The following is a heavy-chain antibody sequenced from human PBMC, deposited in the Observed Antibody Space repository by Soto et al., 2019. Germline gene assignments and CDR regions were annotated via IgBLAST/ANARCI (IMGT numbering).Heavy chain of an antibody. J-gene: IGHJ4*02. CDR2: INPSGGT. V-gene: IGHV1-46*01. D-gene: IGHD2-15*01. CDR1: GYTFTSYY. CDR3: ARVYCSGGGCYGIDY. Sequence: QVQLVQSGAEVKKPGASVKVSCKASGYTFTSYYMHWVRQAPGQGLEWMGIINPSGGTRYAQKFQGRVTMTRDTSTSTVYMELSSLRSEDTAVYYCARVYCSGGGCYGIDYWGQGTLVTVSS.